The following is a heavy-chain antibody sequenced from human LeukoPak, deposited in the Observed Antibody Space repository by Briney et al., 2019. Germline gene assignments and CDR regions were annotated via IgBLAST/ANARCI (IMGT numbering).Heavy chain of an antibody. CDR3: AREHSGYDFPGRDYYYMDV. J-gene: IGHJ6*03. Sequence: GGSLRLSCVGSGFTFTTYWMSWVRQAPGKGLEWVANIKQDGSEKYYVDSVKGRFTISRDNAKNSLYLQMNSLRAEDTAVYYCAREHSGYDFPGRDYYYMDVWGKGTTVTVSS. CDR1: GFTFTTYW. V-gene: IGHV3-7*01. CDR2: IKQDGSEK. D-gene: IGHD5-12*01.